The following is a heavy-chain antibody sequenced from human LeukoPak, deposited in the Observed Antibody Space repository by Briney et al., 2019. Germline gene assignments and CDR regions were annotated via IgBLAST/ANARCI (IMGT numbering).Heavy chain of an antibody. J-gene: IGHJ3*02. CDR3: ARGVDCTDFTFDI. V-gene: IGHV4-59*11. CDR1: GDSLSGHC. CDR2: VSYSGNT. D-gene: IGHD2-8*02. Sequence: KSSETLSLTCTVSGDSLSGHCWSWIRQPPRKGLECIGYVSYSGNTNYNPSLKSRVILSVDTSKNQFSLRLSSVTAADTAVYYCARGVDCTDFTFDIWGQGTMVTVSS.